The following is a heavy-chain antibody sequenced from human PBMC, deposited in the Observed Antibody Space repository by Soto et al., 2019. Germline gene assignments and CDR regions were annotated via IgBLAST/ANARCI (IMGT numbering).Heavy chain of an antibody. D-gene: IGHD1-7*01. J-gene: IGHJ5*02. CDR2: IYHSGST. CDR3: PRTESGTRDP. CDR1: GGYIRRGGYS. V-gene: IGHV4-30-2*01. Sequence: SETLSLIRPVAGGYIRRGGYSWSWIRQPPGKGLEWIGYIYHSGSTYYNPSLKSRVTISVDRSKNQFSLKLSSVTAADTDVYYRPRTESGTRDPWGQGTLVTVSS.